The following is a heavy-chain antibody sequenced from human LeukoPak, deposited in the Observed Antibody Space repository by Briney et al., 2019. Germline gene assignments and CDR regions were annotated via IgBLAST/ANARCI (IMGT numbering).Heavy chain of an antibody. J-gene: IGHJ3*02. V-gene: IGHV4-39*01. CDR2: IYYSGST. D-gene: IGHD4-17*01. CDR1: GGSISSPNYY. Sequence: SETLSLTCTISGGSISSPNYYWGWIRQPPGKGLEWIGSIYYSGSTYYNPPLKSRVTISVDTSKNQFSLKLNSVTAADTAVYYRASHHDNGDYVRAFDIWSQGTVVTVSS. CDR3: ASHHDNGDYVRAFDI.